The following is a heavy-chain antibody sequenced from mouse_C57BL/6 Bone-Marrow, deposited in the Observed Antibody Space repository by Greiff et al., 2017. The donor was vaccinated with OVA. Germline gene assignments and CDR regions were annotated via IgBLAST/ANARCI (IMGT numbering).Heavy chain of an antibody. CDR1: GYTFTSYW. J-gene: IGHJ2*01. Sequence: QVQLKQPGAELVKPGASVKLSCKASGYTFTSYWMHWVKQRPGRGLEWIGRIDTNSGGTKYNEQFKSKAPMTVDKPSSTAYMQLSSLTSEDSAVYYCARSWLPYFDYWGQGTTLTGSS. CDR3: ARSWLPYFDY. CDR2: IDTNSGGT. V-gene: IGHV1-72*01. D-gene: IGHD2-2*01.